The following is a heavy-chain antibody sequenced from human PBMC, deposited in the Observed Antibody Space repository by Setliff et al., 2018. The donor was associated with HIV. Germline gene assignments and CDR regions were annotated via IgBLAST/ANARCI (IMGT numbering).Heavy chain of an antibody. CDR3: VRDTTSGWMLTN. V-gene: IGHV3-48*04. D-gene: IGHD2-2*01. CDR1: GFTFSSYS. CDR2: ISSSSSTI. Sequence: HPGGSLRLSCAASGFTFSSYSMNWVRQAPGKGLEWVSYISSSSSTIYYAHSVRGRFTISRDNARDSLYLQMSSLRAEDTAVYYCVRDTTSGWMLTNWGQGTLVTVSS. J-gene: IGHJ4*02.